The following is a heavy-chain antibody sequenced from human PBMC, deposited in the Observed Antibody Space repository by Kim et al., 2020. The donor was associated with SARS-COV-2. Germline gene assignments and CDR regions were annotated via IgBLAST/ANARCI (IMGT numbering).Heavy chain of an antibody. CDR3: AREPPRPGSYYSLDY. J-gene: IGHJ4*02. Sequence: GGSLRLSCAASGFTFSSYEMNWVRQAPGKGLEWVSYISSSGTTIYYADSVKGRLTISRDNAKKSLYLQMNSLRAEDTAVYYCAREPPRPGSYYSLDYWGKGNLVTVPS. D-gene: IGHD3-10*01. CDR2: ISSSGTTI. V-gene: IGHV3-48*03. CDR1: GFTFSSYE.